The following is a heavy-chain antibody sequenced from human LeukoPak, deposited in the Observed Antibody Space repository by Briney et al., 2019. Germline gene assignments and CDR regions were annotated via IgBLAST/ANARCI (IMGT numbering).Heavy chain of an antibody. J-gene: IGHJ6*03. CDR3: AGQITMVRGSYYYYYMDV. Sequence: ASVKVSCKASGYTFTSYGISWVRQAPGQGLEWMGWISAYNGNTNYAQKLQGRVTMTTDTSTSTAYMELRSLRSDDTAVYYCAGQITMVRGSYYYYYMDVWGKGTTVTVSS. D-gene: IGHD3-10*01. CDR2: ISAYNGNT. V-gene: IGHV1-18*01. CDR1: GYTFTSYG.